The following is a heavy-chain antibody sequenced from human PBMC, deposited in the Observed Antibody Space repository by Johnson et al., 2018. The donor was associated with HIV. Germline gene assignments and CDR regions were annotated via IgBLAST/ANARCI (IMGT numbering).Heavy chain of an antibody. CDR1: GFTFSSYD. J-gene: IGHJ3*02. Sequence: VQLVESGGGLVQPGGSLRLSCAASGFTFSSYDMHWVRQATGKGLEWVSAIGSNGGSTYYANSVKGRFTISRDNSKNTLYLQMDRLRAEDMAVYYCASGARSPAAPDAFDIWGQGTMVTVSS. CDR3: ASGARSPAAPDAFDI. D-gene: IGHD6-13*01. V-gene: IGHV3-64*01. CDR2: IGSNGGST.